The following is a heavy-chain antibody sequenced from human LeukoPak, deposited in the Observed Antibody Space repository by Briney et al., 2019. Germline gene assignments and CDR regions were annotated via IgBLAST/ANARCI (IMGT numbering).Heavy chain of an antibody. V-gene: IGHV3-30*02. J-gene: IGHJ3*02. CDR1: GITFSSYG. Sequence: GGSLRLSCAASGITFSSYGMHWVRQAPGKGLEWVAFIRYDGSNKYYADSVKGRFTISRDNSKNTLYLQMNNLRAEDTAVYYCAKDLIVGATGAFEIWGQGTMVTVSS. D-gene: IGHD1-26*01. CDR2: IRYDGSNK. CDR3: AKDLIVGATGAFEI.